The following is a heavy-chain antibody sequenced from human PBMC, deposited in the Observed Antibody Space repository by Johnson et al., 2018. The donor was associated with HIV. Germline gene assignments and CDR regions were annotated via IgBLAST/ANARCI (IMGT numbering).Heavy chain of an antibody. CDR3: ARDVTAGNDAFDI. J-gene: IGHJ3*02. CDR2: IYSGGST. Sequence: VQLVESGGGLVQRGGYLRLSCAASGFTVSSNYMTWVRQAPGKGLEWVSVIYSGGSTYYADSVKGRITLSRDNSNNTLYLQMNSLRAEDTAVYYCARDVTAGNDAFDIWGQGTMVTVSS. V-gene: IGHV3-66*02. CDR1: GFTVSSNY. D-gene: IGHD1-1*01.